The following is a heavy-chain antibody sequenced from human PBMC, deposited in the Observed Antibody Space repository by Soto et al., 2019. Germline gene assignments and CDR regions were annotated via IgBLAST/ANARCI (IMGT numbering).Heavy chain of an antibody. D-gene: IGHD2-15*01. CDR1: GLTFRSYW. Sequence: GGSLRLSCAASGLTFRSYWMHWVRQAPGKGLVWVSRINTDGSVAMYVDSVKGRFTISRDNAKNTLYLHMNSLRAEDTAVYYCLKDMHLCLLASSGQRTLVLVSS. J-gene: IGHJ5*02. CDR3: LKDMHLCLLAS. V-gene: IGHV3-74*03. CDR2: INTDGSVA.